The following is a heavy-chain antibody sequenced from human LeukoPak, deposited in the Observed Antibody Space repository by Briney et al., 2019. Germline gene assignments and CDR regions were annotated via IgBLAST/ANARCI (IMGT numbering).Heavy chain of an antibody. D-gene: IGHD6-6*01. CDR2: INHSGST. CDR3: ARRRGIAARPFDY. J-gene: IGHJ4*02. V-gene: IGHV4-34*01. Sequence: SETLSLTCAVYGGSFSGYYWSWIRQPPGKGLEWIGEINHSGSTSYNPSLKSRVTISVDTSKNQFSLKLSSVTAADTAVYYCARRRGIAARPFDYWGQGTLVTVSS. CDR1: GGSFSGYY.